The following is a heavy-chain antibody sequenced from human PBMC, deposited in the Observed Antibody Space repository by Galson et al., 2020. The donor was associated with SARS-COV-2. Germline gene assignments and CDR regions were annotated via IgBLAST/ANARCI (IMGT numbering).Heavy chain of an antibody. V-gene: IGHV3-7*01. D-gene: IGHD3-3*01. J-gene: IGHJ4*02. CDR3: ARYLVPDPQIRYFDY. CDR1: GFTFSSYW. Sequence: GGSLRLSCAASGFTFSSYWMSWVRQAPGKGPEWVANINQDGRETYFVDSVKGRFGLSRDNAKNSLYLQINSLRAEDTAVYYCARYLVPDPQIRYFDYWGQGALVTVSS. CDR2: INQDGRET.